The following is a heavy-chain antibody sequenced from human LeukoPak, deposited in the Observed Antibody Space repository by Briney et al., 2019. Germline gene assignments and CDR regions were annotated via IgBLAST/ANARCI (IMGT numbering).Heavy chain of an antibody. V-gene: IGHV3-30*18. CDR3: AKDTAALAVAGTGGMDV. Sequence: GGSLRLSCAASGFTFSSYGMHWVRQAPGKGLEWVAVISYDGSNKYYADSVKGRFTISRDNSKNTLYLQMNSLRAEDTAVYYCAKDTAALAVAGTGGMDVWGQGTTVTVSS. CDR2: ISYDGSNK. D-gene: IGHD6-19*01. CDR1: GFTFSSYG. J-gene: IGHJ6*02.